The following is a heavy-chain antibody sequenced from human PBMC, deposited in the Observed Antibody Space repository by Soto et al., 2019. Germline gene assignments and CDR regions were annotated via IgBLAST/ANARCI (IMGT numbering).Heavy chain of an antibody. D-gene: IGHD6-19*01. CDR3: ASSREVYRGGWPFDY. J-gene: IGHJ4*02. CDR2: ISAYNGNT. CDR1: GYTFTSYG. Sequence: ASVKVSCKASGYTFTSYGISWVRQAPGQGLEWMGWISAYNGNTNYAQKLQGRVTMTTDTSTSTAYMELRSLRSDDTAVYYCASSREVYRGGWPFDYCGQGHLVTVSS. V-gene: IGHV1-18*01.